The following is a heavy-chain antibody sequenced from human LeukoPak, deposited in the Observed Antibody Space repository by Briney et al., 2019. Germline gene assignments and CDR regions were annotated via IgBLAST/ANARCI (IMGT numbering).Heavy chain of an antibody. Sequence: SETLSLTCTVSGGSISGGGYYWSWIRQHPGKGLEWIGYIYYSGSTYYNPSLKSRVTISVDTSKNQFSLKLSSVTAADTAVYYCARGGRDYYGSGSYYIHKTFDYWGRGTLVTVFS. CDR3: ARGGRDYYGSGSYYIHKTFDY. V-gene: IGHV4-31*03. CDR1: GGSISGGGYY. CDR2: IYYSGST. J-gene: IGHJ4*02. D-gene: IGHD3-10*01.